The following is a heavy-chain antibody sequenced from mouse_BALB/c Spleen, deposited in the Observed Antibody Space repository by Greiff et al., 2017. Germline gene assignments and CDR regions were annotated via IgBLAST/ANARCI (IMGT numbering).Heavy chain of an antibody. CDR1: GFTFSSYA. D-gene: IGHD1-2*01. J-gene: IGHJ2*01. Sequence: DVKLVESGGGLVKPGGSLKLSCAASGFTFSSYAMSWVRQTPEKRLEWVASISSGGSTYYPDSVKGRFTISRDNARNILYLQMSSLRSEDTAMYYCARGSHYYGYEDYFDYWGQGTTLTVSS. CDR3: ARGSHYYGYEDYFDY. CDR2: ISSGGST. V-gene: IGHV5-6-5*01.